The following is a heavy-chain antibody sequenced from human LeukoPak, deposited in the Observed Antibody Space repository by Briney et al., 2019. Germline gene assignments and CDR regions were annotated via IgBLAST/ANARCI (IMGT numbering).Heavy chain of an antibody. CDR2: IYYSGST. CDR3: ARQAGDLGWFDP. Sequence: SGPALVKPTQTLTLTCTFSGFSLSISGMSVSWIRQPPGKALEWIGSIYYSGSTYYNPSLKSRVTISVDTSKNQFSLKLSSVTAADTAVYYCARQAGDLGWFDPWGQGTLVTVSS. CDR1: GFSLSISGMS. V-gene: IGHV4-30-2*03. D-gene: IGHD7-27*01. J-gene: IGHJ5*02.